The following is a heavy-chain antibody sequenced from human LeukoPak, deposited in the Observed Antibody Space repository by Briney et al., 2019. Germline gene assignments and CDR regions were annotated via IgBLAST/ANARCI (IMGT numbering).Heavy chain of an antibody. CDR1: GFTFSSYW. J-gene: IGHJ4*02. V-gene: IGHV3-7*01. CDR3: AISSPVATVGY. D-gene: IGHD4-23*01. Sequence: PGGSLRLSCAASGFTFSSYWMTWVRQAPGKGLEWVANINQDGSEKYYVDSVRGRFTISRDNAKNSLYLQMNSLRAEDTAVYYCAISSPVATVGYWGQGTLVTVSS. CDR2: INQDGSEK.